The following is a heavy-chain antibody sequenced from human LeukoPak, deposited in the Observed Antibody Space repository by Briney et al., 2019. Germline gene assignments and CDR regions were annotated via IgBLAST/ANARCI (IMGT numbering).Heavy chain of an antibody. J-gene: IGHJ4*02. CDR2: ISGDGLTT. D-gene: IGHD2-8*01. Sequence: GGSLRLSCAASGFTFGDYAMHWVRQTPGKGLEWVSLISGDGLTTRYGDSVRGRFTISRNNSKNSLYLQMNGLRTEDTAFYYCAKGLNGVSFSFDYWGRGTLVTVSS. CDR3: AKGLNGVSFSFDY. CDR1: GFTFGDYA. V-gene: IGHV3-43*02.